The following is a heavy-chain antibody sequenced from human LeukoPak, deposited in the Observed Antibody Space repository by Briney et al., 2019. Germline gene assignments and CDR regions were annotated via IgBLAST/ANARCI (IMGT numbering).Heavy chain of an antibody. CDR3: ARDLDYGDYVRPIDY. CDR1: GFTFSTYW. Sequence: GGSLRLSCAASGFTFSTYWMHWVRQIPGKGLVWLSRIHYDGTYTTYVDSVKGRFTISRDNSKNTLYLQMNSLRAEDTAVYYRARDLDYGDYVRPIDYWGQGTLVTVSS. V-gene: IGHV3-74*01. D-gene: IGHD4-17*01. CDR2: IHYDGTYT. J-gene: IGHJ4*02.